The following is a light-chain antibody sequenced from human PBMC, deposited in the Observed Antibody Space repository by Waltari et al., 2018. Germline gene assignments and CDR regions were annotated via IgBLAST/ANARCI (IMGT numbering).Light chain of an antibody. CDR3: QQYYSTPLT. CDR1: QSVLYSSKNKNY. Sequence: DIVMTQSPDSLAVSLGERATVNCKSSQSVLYSSKNKNYLAWYQQKPGQPPELLIHSASSREAWVPDRFSGSGSGTYFTLTSSSLQAEDVAVYYCQQYYSTPLTFGGGTKVEIK. J-gene: IGKJ4*01. CDR2: SAS. V-gene: IGKV4-1*01.